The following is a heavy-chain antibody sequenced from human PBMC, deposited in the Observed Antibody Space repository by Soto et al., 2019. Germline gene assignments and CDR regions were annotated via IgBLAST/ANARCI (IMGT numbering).Heavy chain of an antibody. CDR2: IFYSEST. CDR1: GGSISSYY. CDR3: ARRYSSGFDY. V-gene: IGHV4-59*01. D-gene: IGHD6-19*01. Sequence: QVQLQESGPGLVKPSETLSLTCTVSGGSISSYYWSWIRQPPGKGLEWIGYIFYSESTNYIPSLMSRVTISVDTSKNQFSLKLTSVTAADTAVYYCARRYSSGFDYWGRGTLVTVSS. J-gene: IGHJ4*02.